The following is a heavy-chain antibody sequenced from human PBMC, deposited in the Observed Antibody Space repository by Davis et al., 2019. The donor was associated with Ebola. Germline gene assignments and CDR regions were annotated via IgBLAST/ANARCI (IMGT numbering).Heavy chain of an antibody. Sequence: MPGGSLRLSCTVSGGSISSYYWSWIRQPPGKGLEWIEYIYYSGSTDYSPSLRGRATISLDTSKNQFSLRLTSVTAADTAVYYCARSHSDWLLPFDYWGQGTLVTVSS. V-gene: IGHV4-59*01. D-gene: IGHD3-9*01. CDR1: GGSISSYY. CDR2: IYYSGST. CDR3: ARSHSDWLLPFDY. J-gene: IGHJ4*02.